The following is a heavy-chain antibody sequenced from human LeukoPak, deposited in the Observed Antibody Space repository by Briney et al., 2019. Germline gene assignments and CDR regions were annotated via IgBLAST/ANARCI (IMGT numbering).Heavy chain of an antibody. CDR2: ISYDGGNK. D-gene: IGHD1-26*01. CDR3: ARDHVQWELLRGAFDV. Sequence: GRSLRLSCAASGFTFSSYAMYWVRQAPGKGLEWVTFISYDGGNKYYADSVKGRFTISRDNSKNTQFLQMNSLRAEDTAVYYCARDHVQWELLRGAFDVWGQGTMVTVSS. J-gene: IGHJ3*01. CDR1: GFTFSSYA. V-gene: IGHV3-30*04.